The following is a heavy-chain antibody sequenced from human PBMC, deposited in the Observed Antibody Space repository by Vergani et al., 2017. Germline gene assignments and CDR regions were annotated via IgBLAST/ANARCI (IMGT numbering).Heavy chain of an antibody. CDR3: ARDMTLSVAGSIDYYYGMDV. Sequence: QVQLVQSGAEVKKPGASVKVSCKASGYTFTGYYMHWVRQAPGQGLEWMGWINPNSGGTNYAQKFQGRVTMTRDTSISTAYMELSRLRSDDTAVYYCARDMTLSVAGSIDYYYGMDVWGQGTTVTVSS. J-gene: IGHJ6*02. D-gene: IGHD6-19*01. V-gene: IGHV1-2*02. CDR2: INPNSGGT. CDR1: GYTFTGYY.